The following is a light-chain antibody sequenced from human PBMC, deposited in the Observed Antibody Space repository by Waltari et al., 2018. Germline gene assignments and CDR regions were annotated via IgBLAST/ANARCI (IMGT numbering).Light chain of an antibody. CDR3: QQYDKWLRYS. J-gene: IGKJ2*01. V-gene: IGKV3-15*01. CDR2: GAS. Sequence: IVMTQSPATLSVSPGERATLSCRASQSISPNLAWFQAKPGQAPRLPIYGASTRATGVPARFSGSGSGTYFTLVISSLQSEDFAVYYCQQYDKWLRYSFGQGTKLEIK. CDR1: QSISPN.